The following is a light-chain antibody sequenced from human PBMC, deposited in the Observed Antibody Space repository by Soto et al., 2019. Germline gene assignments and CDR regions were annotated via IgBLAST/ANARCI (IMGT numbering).Light chain of an antibody. CDR3: QPYGDSLT. CDR2: GAS. CDR1: QTISSSY. Sequence: EIVLTQSPGTLSLSPGERATLSCRASQTISSSYLAWYQQKPGQAPRLLMYGASSRATGIPDRFSGSGSGTDFTLTISRLEPEYFALYYCQPYGDSLTFGQGTKVEIK. V-gene: IGKV3-20*01. J-gene: IGKJ1*01.